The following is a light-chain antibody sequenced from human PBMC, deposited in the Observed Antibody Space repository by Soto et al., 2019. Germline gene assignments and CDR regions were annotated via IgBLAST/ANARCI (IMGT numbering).Light chain of an antibody. V-gene: IGKV1-27*01. J-gene: IGKJ4*01. CDR1: QGISNY. CDR3: QKYTNVPA. CDR2: AAS. Sequence: DIQMTQSPSSLSASVGDRVTITCRASQGISNYLAWYQQIPGKVPKLLISAASTLQSGVPSRFSGSVSGTDFPLTISSLQPEDVATYYCQKYTNVPAFGGGTKVEIK.